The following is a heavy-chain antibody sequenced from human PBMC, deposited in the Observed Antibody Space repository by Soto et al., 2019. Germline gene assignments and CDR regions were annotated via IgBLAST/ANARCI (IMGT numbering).Heavy chain of an antibody. Sequence: PGESLKISCVGSGFSFSRYTVGWVRQVPGKGPEWMGVIHPGDSDTIYSPSFQGQVTISADKSISTAYLQWSSLKASDTAMYYCTLSYGDSYYYYYGMDVWGQGTTVTVSS. V-gene: IGHV5-51*01. D-gene: IGHD4-17*01. CDR3: TLSYGDSYYYYYGMDV. CDR1: GFSFSRYT. CDR2: IHPGDSDT. J-gene: IGHJ6*02.